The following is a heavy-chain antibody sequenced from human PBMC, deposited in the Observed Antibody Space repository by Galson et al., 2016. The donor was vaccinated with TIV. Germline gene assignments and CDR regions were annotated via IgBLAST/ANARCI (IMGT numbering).Heavy chain of an antibody. CDR3: ARHPQITVFGILLPGAFDI. V-gene: IGHV1-18*01. CDR1: GYTFSNFA. J-gene: IGHJ3*02. CDR2: MSAYSGAS. Sequence: QSGAEVKKPGESLEISCKASGYTFSNFAITWVRQAPGQGLEWMGYMSAYSGASNYAQEFQGRVTITTDTSTSTAYMELRNLRFDDTAVYYCARHPQITVFGILLPGAFDIWGQGTMVTVSS. D-gene: IGHD3-3*01.